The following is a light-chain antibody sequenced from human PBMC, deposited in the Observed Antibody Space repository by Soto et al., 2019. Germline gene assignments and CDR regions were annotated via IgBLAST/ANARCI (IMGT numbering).Light chain of an antibody. V-gene: IGKV2-28*01. CDR3: MQALQTPLLT. CDR1: QSLLHSNGYNY. J-gene: IGKJ4*01. CDR2: LGS. Sequence: VVTQSPLSLSVTPGEPASISCRSSQSLLHSNGYNYLDWYLQQPGQSPQLLIYLGSTRSSGVPDRFSGSGSGTDFTLKISRVEAEDVGVYYCMQALQTPLLTFGGGTKVDIK.